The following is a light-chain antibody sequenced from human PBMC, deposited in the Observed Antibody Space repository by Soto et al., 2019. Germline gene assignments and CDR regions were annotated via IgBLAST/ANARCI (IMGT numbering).Light chain of an antibody. CDR1: SSNIGAGYD. V-gene: IGLV1-40*01. Sequence: QSVLTQPPSVSGAPGQRVTISCTGSSSNIGAGYDVHWYQQLPGTAPKLLIYGNSNRPSGVPDRFSGSKSGTSASLAITGLQAEDEAAYYCQYYDSSLSGSVFGGGTKLTVL. J-gene: IGLJ2*01. CDR3: QYYDSSLSGSV. CDR2: GNS.